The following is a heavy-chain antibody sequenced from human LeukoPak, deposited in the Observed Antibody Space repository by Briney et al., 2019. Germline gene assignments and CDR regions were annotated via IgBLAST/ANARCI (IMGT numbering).Heavy chain of an antibody. J-gene: IGHJ3*02. D-gene: IGHD3-9*01. CDR2: INHSGST. CDR1: GGSFSGYY. V-gene: IGHV4-34*01. Sequence: SETLSLTCAVYGGSFSGYYWSWIRQPPGKGLEWIGEINHSGSTNYNPSLKSRVTISVDTSKNQFSLKLSSVTAADTAVYYCARVPPSYYDISTGHDHAFDIWGQGTMVTVSS. CDR3: ARVPPSYYDISTGHDHAFDI.